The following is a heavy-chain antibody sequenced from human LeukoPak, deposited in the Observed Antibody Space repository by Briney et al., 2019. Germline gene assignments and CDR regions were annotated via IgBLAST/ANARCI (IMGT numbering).Heavy chain of an antibody. J-gene: IGHJ4*02. Sequence: EASVKVSCKTSGYTFTNYGINWVRQAPGQGLEWMGWISPYNGNTNYAQKLQARVTMTTDTSTSTAYMELGSLRSDDTAMYYCARGLVAGTARFDYWGQGTLVTVSS. CDR2: ISPYNGNT. CDR3: ARGLVAGTARFDY. V-gene: IGHV1-18*01. CDR1: GYTFTNYG. D-gene: IGHD6-19*01.